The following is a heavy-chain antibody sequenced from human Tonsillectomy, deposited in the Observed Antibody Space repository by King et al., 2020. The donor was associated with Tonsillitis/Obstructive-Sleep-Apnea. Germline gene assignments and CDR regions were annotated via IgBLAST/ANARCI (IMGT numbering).Heavy chain of an antibody. CDR1: VGSFSGYY. V-gene: IGHV4-34*01. D-gene: IGHD3-16*02. CDR3: ARARSSGDYIWGSYRILDY. J-gene: IGHJ4*02. CDR2: INHSGTT. Sequence: HVQLQQWGAGLLKPSETLSLTCSVYVGSFSGYYWNWIRQPPGKWLEWIGEINHSGTTNYKPSIKSRVTISVDTSRTQFSLKWSSVTAADTTVYYCARARSSGDYIWGSYRILDYWGQGTLVTVSS.